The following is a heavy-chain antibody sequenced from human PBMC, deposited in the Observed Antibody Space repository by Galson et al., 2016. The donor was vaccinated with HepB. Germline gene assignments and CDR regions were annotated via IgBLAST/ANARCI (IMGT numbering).Heavy chain of an antibody. CDR3: AKVPLGERKVTFGAVRRKKGITFFDH. CDR1: GFSFYSFA. CDR2: ISDSGGNT. Sequence: SLRLSCAASGFSFYSFAMGWVRQAPGKGLEWVSGISDSGGNTWDADSVKGRFIISRDNSKNTLYLQLNRLRAEDTAVCYCAKVPLGERKVTFGAVRRKKGITFFDHWGQGTLVTVSS. J-gene: IGHJ4*02. D-gene: IGHD3-16*01. V-gene: IGHV3-23*01.